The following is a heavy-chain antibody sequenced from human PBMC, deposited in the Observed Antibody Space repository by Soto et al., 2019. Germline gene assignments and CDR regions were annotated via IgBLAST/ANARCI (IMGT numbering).Heavy chain of an antibody. CDR2: IGDSASST. CDR1: GFTFSNYA. D-gene: IGHD3-9*01. J-gene: IGHJ1*01. CDR3: SKDRGLVALEYFQY. Sequence: DVQLLESGGGFVQPGGSLRLSCAASGFTFSNYAMTWVRQSPGTGPELVSTIGDSASSTYYADSVKGRFIIARDNSKNTLYLQMNSLRAEDTAVYFCSKDRGLVALEYFQYWGHGTLFTVTS. V-gene: IGHV3-23*01.